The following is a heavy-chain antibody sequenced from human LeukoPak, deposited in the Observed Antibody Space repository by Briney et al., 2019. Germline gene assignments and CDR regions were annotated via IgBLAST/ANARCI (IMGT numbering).Heavy chain of an antibody. J-gene: IGHJ4*02. V-gene: IGHV3-30*02. D-gene: IGHD6-13*01. Sequence: GGSLRLSCAASEFTFSSYGMHWVRQAPGKGLEWVAFIRYDGSNKYYADSVKGRFTISRDNAKNSLFLQMNSLRAEDTAMYYCARRVAAAGTGYFDYWGQGTLVTVSS. CDR2: IRYDGSNK. CDR3: ARRVAAAGTGYFDY. CDR1: EFTFSSYG.